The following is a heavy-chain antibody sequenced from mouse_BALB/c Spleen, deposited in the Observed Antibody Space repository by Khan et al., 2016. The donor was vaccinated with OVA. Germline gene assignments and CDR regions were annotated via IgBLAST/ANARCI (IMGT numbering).Heavy chain of an antibody. CDR1: GYTFTNYG. CDR3: ASGGYWYFDV. D-gene: IGHD1-1*02. V-gene: IGHV9-3-1*01. CDR2: INTYTGEP. J-gene: IGHJ1*01. Sequence: QIQLVQSGPELKKPGETVKISCKASGYTFTNYGMNWVKQAPGKGLKWMAWINTYTGEPPYPDDFKGRFAFSLETSASTAYLQINNLKNEDTATYFCASGGYWYFDVWGAGTTVTVSS.